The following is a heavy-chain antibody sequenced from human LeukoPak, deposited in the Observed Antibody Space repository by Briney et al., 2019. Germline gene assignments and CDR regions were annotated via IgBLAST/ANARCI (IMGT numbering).Heavy chain of an antibody. J-gene: IGHJ3*02. CDR2: IYYSGST. Sequence: MSSETLSLTCTVSGGSISSGGYYWSWIRQHPGKGLEWIGYIYYSGSTYYNPSLKSRVTISVDTSKNQFSLKLSSVTAADTAVYYCARGEAGYCSGGSCLCLAFDIWGQGTMVTVSS. CDR1: GGSISSGGYY. CDR3: ARGEAGYCSGGSCLCLAFDI. D-gene: IGHD2-15*01. V-gene: IGHV4-31*03.